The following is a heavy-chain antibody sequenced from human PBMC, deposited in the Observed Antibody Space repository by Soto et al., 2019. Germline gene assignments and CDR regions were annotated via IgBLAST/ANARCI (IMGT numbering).Heavy chain of an antibody. D-gene: IGHD6-13*01. CDR2: IWYDGSNK. CDR3: ARVGSSSWYFNYYGMDV. J-gene: IGHJ6*02. Sequence: GGSLRLSCAASGFTFSSYGMHWVRQAPGKGLEWVAVIWYDGSNKYYADSVKGRFTISRDNSKNTLYLQMNSLRAEDTAVYYCARVGSSSWYFNYYGMDVWGQGTTVTVSS. CDR1: GFTFSSYG. V-gene: IGHV3-33*01.